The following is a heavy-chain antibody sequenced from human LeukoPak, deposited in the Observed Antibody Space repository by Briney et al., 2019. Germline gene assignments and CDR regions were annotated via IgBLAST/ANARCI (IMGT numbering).Heavy chain of an antibody. D-gene: IGHD3-10*01. CDR3: ARRRLLWFGELPDFDY. CDR1: GGSFSGYY. V-gene: IGHV4-34*01. Sequence: PSETLSLTCAVYGGSFSGYYWSWIRQPPGKGLEWIWEINHSGSTNYNPSLKSRVTISVDTSKNQFSLKLSSVTAADTAVYYCARRRLLWFGELPDFDYWGQGTLVTVSS. CDR2: INHSGST. J-gene: IGHJ4*02.